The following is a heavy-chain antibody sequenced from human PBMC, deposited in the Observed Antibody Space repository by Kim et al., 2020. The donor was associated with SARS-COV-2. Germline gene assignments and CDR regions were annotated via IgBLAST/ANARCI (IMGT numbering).Heavy chain of an antibody. V-gene: IGHV3-23*01. J-gene: IGHJ4*02. CDR3: AKEMEVGLSTMDY. CDR2: ISASGGHT. Sequence: GGSLRLSCAASGFSFSNFPMSWVRQAPGRGLEWVSAISASGGHTYYTPSVRGRLTVSRDNPENTLFLQMSSLGVDDTAVYYCAKEMEVGLSTMDYLGQG. CDR1: GFSFSNFP. D-gene: IGHD3-10*01.